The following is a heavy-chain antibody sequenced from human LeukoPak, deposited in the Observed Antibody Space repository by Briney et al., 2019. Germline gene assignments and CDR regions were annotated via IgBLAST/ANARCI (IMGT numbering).Heavy chain of an antibody. J-gene: IGHJ4*02. V-gene: IGHV3-15*01. Sequence: GGSLRLSCAASGFTFSNAWMSWVRQAPGKGLEWVGRIKSKTDGGTTDYAAPVKGRFTISRDDSKNTLYLQMNSLRAEDTAVYYCAKEAEHQLLSFWGQGTLVTVSS. CDR3: AKEAEHQLLSF. D-gene: IGHD1-26*01. CDR2: IKSKTDGGTT. CDR1: GFTFSNAW.